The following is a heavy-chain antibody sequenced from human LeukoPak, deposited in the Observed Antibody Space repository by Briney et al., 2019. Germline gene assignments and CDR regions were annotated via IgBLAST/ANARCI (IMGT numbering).Heavy chain of an antibody. CDR3: ARDVSSYYYGSGSRGFDY. V-gene: IGHV4-39*01. Sequence: PSETLSLTCTVSGDSISSSSYYWGWIRQPPGKGLEWIGSIYYSGSTYYNPSLKSRVTISVDTSKNQFSLKLSSVTAADTAVYYCARDVSSYYYGSGSRGFDYWGQGTLVTVSS. CDR2: IYYSGST. CDR1: GDSISSSSYY. J-gene: IGHJ4*02. D-gene: IGHD3-10*01.